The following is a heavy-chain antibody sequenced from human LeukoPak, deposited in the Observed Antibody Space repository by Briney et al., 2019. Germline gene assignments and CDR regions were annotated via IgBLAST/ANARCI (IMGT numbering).Heavy chain of an antibody. D-gene: IGHD2-15*01. CDR3: ARASRGVVVVAATPAGYWFDP. CDR1: GFTFSSYW. Sequence: GGSLRLSCAASGFTFSSYWMSRVLQAPGKGLEWVANIKQDGSEKYYVDSVKGRFTISRDNAKNSLYLQMNSLRAEDTAVYYCARASRGVVVVAATPAGYWFDPWGQGTLVTVSS. J-gene: IGHJ5*02. CDR2: IKQDGSEK. V-gene: IGHV3-7*01.